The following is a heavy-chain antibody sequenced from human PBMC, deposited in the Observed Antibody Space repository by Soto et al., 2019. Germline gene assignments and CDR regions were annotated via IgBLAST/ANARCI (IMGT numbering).Heavy chain of an antibody. Sequence: EVQLVESGGGLIQPGGSLRLSCAASGFTVSSDYMSWVRQAPGKGLEWVSVMYKGGRTYYADSVKGRFTFSRDNSKNTLYLQRNSLRAEDTAVYYCARAYGGNPALFDPWGQGTLVTVSS. J-gene: IGHJ5*02. D-gene: IGHD4-17*01. CDR3: ARAYGGNPALFDP. V-gene: IGHV3-53*01. CDR1: GFTVSSDY. CDR2: MYKGGRT.